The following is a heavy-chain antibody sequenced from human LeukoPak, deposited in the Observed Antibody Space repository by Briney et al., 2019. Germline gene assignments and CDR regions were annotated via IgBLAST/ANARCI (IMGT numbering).Heavy chain of an antibody. CDR3: ARARVVVTAMDYYYGMDV. D-gene: IGHD2-21*02. J-gene: IGHJ6*02. Sequence: SETLSLTCAVYGGSFSGYYWSWIRQPPGKGLEWIGEINHSGSTNHNPSLKSRVTISVDTSKNQFSLKLSSVTAADTAVYYCARARVVVTAMDYYYGMDVWGQGTTVTVSS. CDR1: GGSFSGYY. CDR2: INHSGST. V-gene: IGHV4-34*01.